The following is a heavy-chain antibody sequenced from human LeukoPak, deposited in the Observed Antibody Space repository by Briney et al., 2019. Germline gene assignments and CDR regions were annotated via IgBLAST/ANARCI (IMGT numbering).Heavy chain of an antibody. D-gene: IGHD6-19*01. CDR3: TRVRYSSGWYFDY. Sequence: PGRSLRLSCTASGFTFGGYAMSWVRQAPGKGLEWVGFIRSKAYGGTTEYAASVKGRFTISRDDSKSIAYLQMNSLKTEDTAVYYCTRVRYSSGWYFDYWGQGTLVTVSS. J-gene: IGHJ4*02. CDR1: GFTFGGYA. CDR2: IRSKAYGGTT. V-gene: IGHV3-49*04.